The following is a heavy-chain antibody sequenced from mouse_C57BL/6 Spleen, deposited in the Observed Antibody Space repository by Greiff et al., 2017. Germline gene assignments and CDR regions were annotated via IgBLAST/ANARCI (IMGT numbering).Heavy chain of an antibody. CDR1: GYTFTEYT. V-gene: IGHV1-62-2*01. CDR3: ARDVPKKKEAYDNKSWYFDV. Sequence: VQLQQSGAELVKPGASVKLSCKASGYTFTEYTIHWVKQRSGQGLEWIGWFYPGSGSIKYNAKFKDKATLTADKSSITVYMELSRLTSEHSAVYFCARDVPKKKEAYDNKSWYFDVWGTGTTVTVSS. J-gene: IGHJ1*03. D-gene: IGHD2-5*01. CDR2: FYPGSGSI.